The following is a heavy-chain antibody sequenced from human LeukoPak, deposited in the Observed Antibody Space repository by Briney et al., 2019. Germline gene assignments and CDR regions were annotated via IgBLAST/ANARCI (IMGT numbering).Heavy chain of an antibody. V-gene: IGHV3-74*01. J-gene: IGHJ6*03. Sequence: GGSLRLSCAASGFTFSNYGMHWVRQAPGKGLVWVSRIYSDGGTTTYADSVKGRFTISRDNAKNTLYLQMNSLRADDTAVYYCARGPFYYMDVWGKGTTVTVSS. CDR2: IYSDGGTT. CDR1: GFTFSNYG. CDR3: ARGPFYYMDV.